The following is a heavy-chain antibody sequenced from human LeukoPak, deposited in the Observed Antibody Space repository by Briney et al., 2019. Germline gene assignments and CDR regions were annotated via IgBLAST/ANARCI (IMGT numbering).Heavy chain of an antibody. V-gene: IGHV3-21*01. D-gene: IGHD6-13*01. CDR2: ISSSSSYI. CDR1: GFTFSSYS. Sequence: PGGSLRLSCAASGFTFSSYSMNWVRQAPGKGLEWVSSISSSSSYIYYADSVKGRFTISRDNSKNTVYLQMDSLRVEDTAVYYCARPPQQRVWFFDDWGQGTLVTVSS. CDR3: ARPPQQRVWFFDD. J-gene: IGHJ4*02.